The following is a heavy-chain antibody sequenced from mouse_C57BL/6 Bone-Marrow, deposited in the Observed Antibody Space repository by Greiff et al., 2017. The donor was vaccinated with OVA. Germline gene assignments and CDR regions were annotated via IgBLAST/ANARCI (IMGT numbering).Heavy chain of an antibody. V-gene: IGHV1-26*01. CDR1: GYTFTDYY. Sequence: EVQLQQSGPELVKPGASVKISCKASGYTFTDYYMNWVKQSHGKSLEWIGDINPNNGGTSYNQKFKGKATLTVDKSSSTAYMELRSLTSEDSAVYYCARRKVATRTYYAMDYWGQGTSVTVSS. J-gene: IGHJ4*01. D-gene: IGHD1-1*01. CDR2: INPNNGGT. CDR3: ARRKVATRTYYAMDY.